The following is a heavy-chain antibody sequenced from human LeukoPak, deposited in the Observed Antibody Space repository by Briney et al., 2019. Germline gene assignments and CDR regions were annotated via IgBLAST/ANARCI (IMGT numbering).Heavy chain of an antibody. CDR3: ASKDSGYADLDAFDI. J-gene: IGHJ3*02. CDR1: GFTFSSYG. CDR2: IRYDGGNK. D-gene: IGHD5-12*01. Sequence: GGSLRLSCAASGFTFSSYGMHWVRQAPGKGLEWVAFIRYDGGNKYYADSVKGRFTISRDNSKNTLYLQMNSLRAEDTAVYYCASKDSGYADLDAFDIWGQGTMVTVSS. V-gene: IGHV3-30*02.